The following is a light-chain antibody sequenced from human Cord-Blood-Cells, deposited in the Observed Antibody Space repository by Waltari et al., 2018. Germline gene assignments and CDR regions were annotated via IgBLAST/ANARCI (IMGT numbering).Light chain of an antibody. CDR2: RNN. CDR3: AAWDDSLSGWV. J-gene: IGLJ3*02. Sequence: QSVLTHPPSASGTPGQRVTISCSGSSSTIGRNYVYWYQQLPGTAPKPLIYRNNQPPSGVPDRFSGSKSGTSASLAISGLRSEDEADYYCAAWDDSLSGWVFGGGTKLTVL. V-gene: IGLV1-47*01. CDR1: SSTIGRNY.